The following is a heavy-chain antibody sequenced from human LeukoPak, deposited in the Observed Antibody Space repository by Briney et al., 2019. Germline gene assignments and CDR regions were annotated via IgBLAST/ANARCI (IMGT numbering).Heavy chain of an antibody. V-gene: IGHV4-59*08. Sequence: KPSETLSLTCTVSGGSIRSYFWSWIRQPPGKGLEWIGYFYYSGSTNYNPSLKSRVTISVDTSKKQFSLKLSSVTAADTAVYYCARRPDGTSHFVYWGQGTLVTVSS. CDR3: ARRPDGTSHFVY. CDR2: FYYSGST. J-gene: IGHJ4*02. CDR1: GGSIRSYF.